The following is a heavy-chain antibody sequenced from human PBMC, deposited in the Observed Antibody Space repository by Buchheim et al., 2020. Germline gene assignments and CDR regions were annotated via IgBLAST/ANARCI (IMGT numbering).Heavy chain of an antibody. V-gene: IGHV1-2*02. D-gene: IGHD6-13*01. CDR3: ARDPKKWQLEY. CDR2: MSPNSGGT. J-gene: IGHJ4*02. Sequence: QVQLVQSGAEVKKPGASVKVPCKASGYTFTDYYIHWVRQAPGQGLEWMGWMSPNSGGTNYAQRFQGRVTMTRDTSINTAYMEVTGLRSDDTAVYFCARDPKKWQLEYWGQGTL. CDR1: GYTFTDYY.